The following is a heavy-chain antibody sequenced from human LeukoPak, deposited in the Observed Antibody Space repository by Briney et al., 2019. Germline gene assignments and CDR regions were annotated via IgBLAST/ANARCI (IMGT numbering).Heavy chain of an antibody. D-gene: IGHD2-15*01. CDR3: ARDCSGGACNQALVFDN. CDR1: GYTFNNYG. J-gene: IGHJ4*02. V-gene: IGHV1-18*04. CDR2: ISGYNEKT. Sequence: ASVKVSCKASGYTFNNYGISWVRQAPGQGLEWMGWISGYNEKTNYAQKFQGRVTMTTGTSTSTAFMEMRALRSDDTAVYYCARDCSGGACNQALVFDNWGQGTLVVVSS.